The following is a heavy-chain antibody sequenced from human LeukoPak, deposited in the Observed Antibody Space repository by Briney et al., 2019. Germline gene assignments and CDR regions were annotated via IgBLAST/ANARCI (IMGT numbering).Heavy chain of an antibody. CDR3: AKSYSWYYYYYMDV. D-gene: IGHD2-21*01. CDR1: GFTFSSYS. V-gene: IGHV3-21*04. Sequence: PGGSLRLSCAASGFTFSSYSMNWVRQAPGKGLEWVSSISSSSSYIYYADSVKGRFTISRDNAKNTLYLQMNSLRAEDTAVYYCAKSYSWYYYYYMDVWGKGTTVTVSS. CDR2: ISSSSSYI. J-gene: IGHJ6*03.